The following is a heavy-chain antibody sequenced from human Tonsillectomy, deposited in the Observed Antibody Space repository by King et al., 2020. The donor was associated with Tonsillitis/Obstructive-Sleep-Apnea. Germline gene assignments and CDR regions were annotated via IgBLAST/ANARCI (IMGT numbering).Heavy chain of an antibody. V-gene: IGHV4-59*01. Sequence: QLQESGPGLVKPSETLSLTCTVSGGSISSYYWSWIRQPPGKGLEWIGYIYYSGSTNYNPSLKSRVTISVDTSKNQFSLKLSAVTAADTAVYYCARVGAPANSDFCRCSPHCPSYYW. D-gene: IGHD3-3*01. J-gene: IGHJ4*01. CDR1: GGSISSYY. CDR3: ARVGAPANSDFCRCSPHCPSYY. CDR2: IYYSGST.